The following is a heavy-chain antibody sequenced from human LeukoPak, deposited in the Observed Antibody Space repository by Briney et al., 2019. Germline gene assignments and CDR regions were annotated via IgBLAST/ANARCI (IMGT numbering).Heavy chain of an antibody. CDR2: MIPMVDTS. Sequence: SVKVSCKPSGGTFSSYAISWVRQAPGQGLEWMGGMIPMVDTSNYAQKFQGRVTITADESTSTAYMALSSLRSEDTAVYYCTLHSPRDAIDIWGQGTLVAVSS. V-gene: IGHV1-69*13. J-gene: IGHJ3*02. CDR1: GGTFSSYA. D-gene: IGHD4-11*01. CDR3: TLHSPRDAIDI.